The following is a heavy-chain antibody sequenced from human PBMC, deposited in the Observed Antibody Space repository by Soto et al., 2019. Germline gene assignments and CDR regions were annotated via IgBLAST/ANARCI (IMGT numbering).Heavy chain of an antibody. CDR2: ISYDGSNK. D-gene: IGHD3-16*01. CDR3: AKDGDYLGIDY. V-gene: IGHV3-30*18. J-gene: IGHJ4*02. Sequence: QVQLVESGGGVVQPGRSLRLSCAASGFTFSSYSMHWVRQAPGKGLEWVAVISYDGSNKYYADSVKGRFTISRDNSKNTLYLQMNSLRAEDTAVYYCAKDGDYLGIDYWGQGTLVTVSS. CDR1: GFTFSSYS.